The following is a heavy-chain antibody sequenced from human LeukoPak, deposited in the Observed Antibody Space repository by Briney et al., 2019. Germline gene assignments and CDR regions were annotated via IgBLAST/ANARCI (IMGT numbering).Heavy chain of an antibody. CDR2: IYPGDSDT. Sequence: GEALEISCQGAGYRFTSYWIGWGRPLPGKGVGWMGIIYPGDSDTSYNPSFQGQVTISANKSISTAYLQWSSLKASDTAMYYCARLFYYDSSGPFDYWGQGTLVTVSS. CDR1: GYRFTSYW. CDR3: ARLFYYDSSGPFDY. D-gene: IGHD3-22*01. V-gene: IGHV5-51*01. J-gene: IGHJ4*02.